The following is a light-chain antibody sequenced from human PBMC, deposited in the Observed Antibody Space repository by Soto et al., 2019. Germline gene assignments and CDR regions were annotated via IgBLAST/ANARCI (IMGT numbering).Light chain of an antibody. CDR1: SSDVGSYNL. J-gene: IGLJ2*01. V-gene: IGLV2-23*01. Sequence: QSALTQPASVSGSPGQSITISCTGTSSDVGSYNLVSWYQQHPGKAPKLMIYEGSKRPSRVSNRFSGSKSGNTASLTISGLQAEDEAHYYCFSYAGSSTYVVFGGGTKLTVL. CDR3: FSYAGSSTYVV. CDR2: EGS.